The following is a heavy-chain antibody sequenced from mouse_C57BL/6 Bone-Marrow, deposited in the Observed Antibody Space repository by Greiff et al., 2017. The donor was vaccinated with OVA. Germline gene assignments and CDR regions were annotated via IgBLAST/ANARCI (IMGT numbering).Heavy chain of an antibody. CDR3: ARGDWDYFGY. D-gene: IGHD2-13*01. J-gene: IGHJ2*01. V-gene: IGHV1-84*01. CDR2: LYPGSGNT. CDR1: GYTFTDYY. Sequence: QVQLKHSGPELVKPGASVKISCKASGYTFTDYYINWVKQRPGQGLEWIGWLYPGSGNTKYNEKCKGQATLNVATSASTAYMQLSSLTSEDSAVYFCARGDWDYFGYWGQGTTLTVSS.